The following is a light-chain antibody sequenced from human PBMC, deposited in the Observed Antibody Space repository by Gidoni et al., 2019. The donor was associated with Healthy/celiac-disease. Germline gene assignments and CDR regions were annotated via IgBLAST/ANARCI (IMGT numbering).Light chain of an antibody. CDR1: QNISTY. Sequence: DIQMTQSPSSLSASVGDRVTTTCRAGQNISTYLNWYQQKPGQVPKLLIYVASNLQRGVPSRFSGSGSGTDFTLTISSLQPEDFATYFCQQSYITPFTFXPXTKVDIK. J-gene: IGKJ3*01. CDR2: VAS. CDR3: QQSYITPFT. V-gene: IGKV1-39*01.